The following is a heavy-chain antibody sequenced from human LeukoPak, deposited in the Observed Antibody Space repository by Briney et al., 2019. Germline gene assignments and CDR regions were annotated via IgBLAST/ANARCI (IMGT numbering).Heavy chain of an antibody. CDR3: ARGSSSWYYYYGMDV. V-gene: IGHV3-13*01. Sequence: GWSLRLSCAASGFTFSSYDMHCVRQATGKGLEWGSAIGTAGDTYYPGSVKGRFTISRENAKTSLYLQMNSLRAGDTAVYYCARGSSSWYYYYGMDVWGQGTTVTVSS. CDR2: IGTAGDT. CDR1: GFTFSSYD. D-gene: IGHD6-13*01. J-gene: IGHJ6*02.